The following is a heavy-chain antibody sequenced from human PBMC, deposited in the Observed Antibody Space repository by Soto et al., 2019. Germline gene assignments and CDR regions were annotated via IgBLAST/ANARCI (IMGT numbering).Heavy chain of an antibody. V-gene: IGHV1-69*01. CDR2: IIPIFGTA. CDR3: ARGDINTAMGPSGYYYGMDV. J-gene: IGHJ6*02. CDR1: GGTFSSYA. Sequence: SVKFSCKASGGTFSSYAISWVRQAPGQGLEWMGGIIPIFGTANHAQKFQGRVTITADESTSTAYMELSSLRSEDTAVYYCARGDINTAMGPSGYYYGMDVWGQGTTVTVSS. D-gene: IGHD5-18*01.